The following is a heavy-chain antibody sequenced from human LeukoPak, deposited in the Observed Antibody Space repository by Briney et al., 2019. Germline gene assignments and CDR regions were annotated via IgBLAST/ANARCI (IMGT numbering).Heavy chain of an antibody. CDR1: DGSFSGYY. D-gene: IGHD3-22*01. V-gene: IGHV4-34*01. CDR2: INHSGST. CDR3: ARAAIRYYYDSSGYYDRPFDY. Sequence: SETLSLTCAVYDGSFSGYYWSWIRQPPGKGLEWIGEINHSGSTNYNPSLKSRVTISVDTSKNQFSLKLSSVTAADTAVYYCARAAIRYYYDSSGYYDRPFDYWGQGTLVTVSS. J-gene: IGHJ4*02.